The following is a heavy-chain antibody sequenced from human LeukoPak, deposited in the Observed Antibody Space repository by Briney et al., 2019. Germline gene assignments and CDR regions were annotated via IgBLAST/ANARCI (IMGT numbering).Heavy chain of an antibody. D-gene: IGHD3-9*01. CDR3: AKDATASPYFHWFDN. CDR2: ISSGDRT. CDR1: GFTFSSYA. V-gene: IGHV3-23*01. J-gene: IGHJ4*02. Sequence: GGSLRLSCAASGFTFSSYAMNWVRQASGKGLEWVAGISSGDRTFPAESVKGSFTISRDKSKDTLYLQMNSLRAEDTAVYYCAKDATASPYFHWFDNWGQGTQVIVSS.